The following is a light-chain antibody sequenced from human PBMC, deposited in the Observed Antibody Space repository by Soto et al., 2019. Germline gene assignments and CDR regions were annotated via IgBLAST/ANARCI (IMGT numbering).Light chain of an antibody. CDR3: QQSYSTPRT. CDR1: QGISSY. CDR2: AAS. J-gene: IGKJ2*01. V-gene: IGKV1-39*01. Sequence: DIQMTQSPSSLSASVGDRVTITFRASQGISSYLNWYQQKPGKAPKLLIYAASSLQSGVPSRFSGRGSGTDFTLTISSLQPEDFATYYCQQSYSTPRTFGQGTKLEI.